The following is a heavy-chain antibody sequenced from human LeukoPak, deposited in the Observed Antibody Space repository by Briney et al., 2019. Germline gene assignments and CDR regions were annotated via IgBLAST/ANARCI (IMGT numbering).Heavy chain of an antibody. D-gene: IGHD6-13*01. CDR2: ISGSGGST. J-gene: IGHJ3*02. Sequence: SGGSLRLSCAASGFTFSSYAMSWVRQAPGKGLEWVSAISGSGGSTYYADSVKGRFTISRDNSKNTLYLQMNSLRAEDTAVYYCARIRGYSSSWYVGNAFDIWGQGTMVTVSS. CDR3: ARIRGYSSSWYVGNAFDI. V-gene: IGHV3-23*01. CDR1: GFTFSSYA.